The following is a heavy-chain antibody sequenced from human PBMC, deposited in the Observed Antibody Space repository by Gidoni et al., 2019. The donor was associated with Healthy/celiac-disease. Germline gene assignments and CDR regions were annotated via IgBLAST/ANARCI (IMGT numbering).Heavy chain of an antibody. J-gene: IGHJ4*02. CDR1: GYPFTGYY. CDR3: ARDRGGYDLIDY. D-gene: IGHD5-12*01. CDR2: INPNSGGT. V-gene: IGHV1-2*02. Sequence: QVQLVQSGAEVKKPGASVKVSCKASGYPFTGYYMHWVRQAPGQGLEWMGWINPNSGGTHNAQKFQGRVTMTRDTSISTAYMELSRLRSDDTAVYFCARDRGGYDLIDYWGQGTLVTVSS.